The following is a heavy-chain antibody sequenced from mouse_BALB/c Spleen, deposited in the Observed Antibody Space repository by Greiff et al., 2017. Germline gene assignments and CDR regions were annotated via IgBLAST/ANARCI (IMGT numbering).Heavy chain of an antibody. D-gene: IGHD3-2*01. CDR3: TIDSSGYEAY. CDR2: IRLKSNNYAT. CDR1: GFTFSNYW. Sequence: EVQRVESGGGLVQPGGSMKLSCVASGFTFSNYWMNWVRQSPEKGLEWVAEIRLKSNNYATHYAESVKGRFTISRDDSKSSVYLQMNNLRAEDTGIYYCTIDSSGYEAYWGQGTLVTVSA. V-gene: IGHV6-6*02. J-gene: IGHJ3*01.